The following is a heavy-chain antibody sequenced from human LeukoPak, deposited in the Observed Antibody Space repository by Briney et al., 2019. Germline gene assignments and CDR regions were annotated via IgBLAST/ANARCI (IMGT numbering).Heavy chain of an antibody. D-gene: IGHD4/OR15-4a*01. V-gene: IGHV3-23*01. CDR3: ARDQGHDCGPTGSATHAY. CDR1: GFIFSNYA. Sequence: SGGSLRPSCAASGFIFSNYAMSWVRQTPGKGLEWVSSITSAGGTYYADSVKGRFTTSRDTSKNTLFLQLSNLRAGDTAVYFCARDQGHDCGPTGSATHAYWGQGTLVAVSS. J-gene: IGHJ4*02. CDR2: ITSAGGT.